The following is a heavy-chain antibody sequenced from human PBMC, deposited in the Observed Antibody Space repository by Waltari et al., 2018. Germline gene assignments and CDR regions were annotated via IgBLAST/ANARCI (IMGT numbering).Heavy chain of an antibody. CDR1: GFTFSSYA. Sequence: EVQLVESGGGLVQPGGSLRLSCAASGFTFSSYAMSWVRQAPGKGLEWVSAISGSGGSTYHAASVKGRFTISRDNSKNTLYLQMKRLRAEDTAVYYRAKDTPADILSPFDPWGQGTLVTVSS. CDR3: AKDTPADILSPFDP. CDR2: ISGSGGST. J-gene: IGHJ5*02. V-gene: IGHV3-23*04. D-gene: IGHD3-9*01.